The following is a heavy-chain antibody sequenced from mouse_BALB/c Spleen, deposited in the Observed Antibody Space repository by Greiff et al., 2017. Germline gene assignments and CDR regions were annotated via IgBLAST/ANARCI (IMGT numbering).Heavy chain of an antibody. J-gene: IGHJ2*01. V-gene: IGHV1S34*01. CDR3: ARGFITTVVATREKSCYFDY. CDR2: ISCYHGAT. CDR1: GYSFTGYY. Sequence: LVKTGASVKISCKASGYSFTGYYMHWVKQSHGTSLEWIGYISCYHGATSYNQTFKGKATFTVDTSSSTAYMQFNSLTSEDSAVYYCARGFITTVVATREKSCYFDYWGQGTTLTVSS. D-gene: IGHD1-1*01.